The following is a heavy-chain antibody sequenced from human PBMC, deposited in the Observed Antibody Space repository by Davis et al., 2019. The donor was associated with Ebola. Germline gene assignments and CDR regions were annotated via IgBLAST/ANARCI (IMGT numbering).Heavy chain of an antibody. V-gene: IGHV3-23*01. CDR3: AKVASDAHTYGYVGLDY. D-gene: IGHD5-18*01. CDR2: ISHSGVHT. CDR1: GFPFDDYP. Sequence: GESLKISCAASGFPFDDYPMTWVRQVPGKGLEWVSSISHSGVHTYFADSVEGRFSISRDNSKNTLHLHMNSLRAEDTAVYYCAKVASDAHTYGYVGLDYWGQGTLVTVSS. J-gene: IGHJ4*02.